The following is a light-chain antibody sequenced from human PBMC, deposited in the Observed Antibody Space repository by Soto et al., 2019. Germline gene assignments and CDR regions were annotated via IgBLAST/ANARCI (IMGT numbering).Light chain of an antibody. Sequence: DIQLTQSPSFLSPSIGEIVTITCRASQVISTSLAWYQVKPGKAPKLLIYAASTLEHGVPSRFSATVSGTEFSRTITSLLPEDFATYYCQQLFDSPITFGQGTRLEIK. J-gene: IGKJ5*01. CDR1: QVISTS. CDR3: QQLFDSPIT. CDR2: AAS. V-gene: IGKV1-9*01.